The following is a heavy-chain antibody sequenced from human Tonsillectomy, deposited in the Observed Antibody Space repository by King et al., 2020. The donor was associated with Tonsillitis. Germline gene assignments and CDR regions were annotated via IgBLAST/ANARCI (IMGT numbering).Heavy chain of an antibody. CDR3: AKFEGDGYTILAPHFDY. Sequence: VQLVESGGGLVQPGGSLRLSCAASGFTFSSYAMSWVRQAPGKGLEWVSGISGSGGSTYYADSVKGRFTISRDNSKNTLYLQMNSLIAADTAVYYCAKFEGDGYTILAPHFDYWGQGTLVTVSS. J-gene: IGHJ4*02. V-gene: IGHV3-23*04. CDR1: GFTFSSYA. CDR2: ISGSGGST. D-gene: IGHD5-24*01.